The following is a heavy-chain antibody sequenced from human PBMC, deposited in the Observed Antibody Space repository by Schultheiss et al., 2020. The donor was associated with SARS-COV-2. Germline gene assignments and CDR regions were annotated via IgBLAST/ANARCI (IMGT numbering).Heavy chain of an antibody. CDR2: IEYSGST. CDR3: ARDSTVAGTHDAFDI. J-gene: IGHJ3*02. CDR1: GASISRGDYY. Sequence: SETLSLTCTVSGASISRGDYYWSWIRHHPGKALEWIGYIEYSGSTYYNPSLKSRLTLSVDTSRNQFSLRLRSLTAADTAVYYCARDSTVAGTHDAFDIWGQGTMVTVSS. V-gene: IGHV4-31*03. D-gene: IGHD6-19*01.